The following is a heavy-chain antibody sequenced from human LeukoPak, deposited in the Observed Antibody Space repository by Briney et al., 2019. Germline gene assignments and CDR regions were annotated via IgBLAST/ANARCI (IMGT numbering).Heavy chain of an antibody. Sequence: PGGSLRLSCAASGFTFSSYAMSWVRQAPGKGLEWVSAISGSGGSTYYADSVKGRFTISRDNSKNTLYLQMNSLRAEDTAVYYCAKGDVVAVAATPSWFDPWGQGTLVTVSS. CDR3: AKGDVVAVAATPSWFDP. V-gene: IGHV3-23*01. J-gene: IGHJ5*02. CDR1: GFTFSSYA. CDR2: ISGSGGST. D-gene: IGHD2-15*01.